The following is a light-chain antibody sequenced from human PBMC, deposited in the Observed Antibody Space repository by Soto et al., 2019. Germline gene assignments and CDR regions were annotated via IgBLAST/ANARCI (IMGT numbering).Light chain of an antibody. J-gene: IGLJ3*02. CDR3: HSYDTYLGGSV. CDR1: SSNIGAGYD. V-gene: IGLV1-40*01. CDR2: NTN. Sequence: QSALTQPPSLSGAPGLRITISCSGNSSNIGAGYDVHWYQQLPGTVPRLLIYNTNNRHSGVPDRFSASRSGTSASLAITGLRPEDEADYYCHSYDTYLGGSVFGGGTQLTVL.